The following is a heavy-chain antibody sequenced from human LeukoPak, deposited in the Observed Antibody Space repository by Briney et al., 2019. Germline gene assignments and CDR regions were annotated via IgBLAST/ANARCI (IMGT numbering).Heavy chain of an antibody. V-gene: IGHV1-46*01. J-gene: IGHJ5*02. CDR3: ARNGEYSSESRGLSDNWFDP. Sequence: GASVKVSCKASGYTFTSYYMHWVRQAPGQGLEWMGIINPSGGSTSYAQKFQGRVTMTRDTSTSTVYMELSSLRSEDTAVYYCARNGEYSSESRGLSDNWFDPWGQGTLVTVSS. D-gene: IGHD6-19*01. CDR1: GYTFTSYY. CDR2: INPSGGST.